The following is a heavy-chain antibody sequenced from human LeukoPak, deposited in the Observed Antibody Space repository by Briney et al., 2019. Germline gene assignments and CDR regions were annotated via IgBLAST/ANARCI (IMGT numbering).Heavy chain of an antibody. V-gene: IGHV1-24*01. CDR1: GYTLTELS. CDR2: FDPEDGET. Sequence: ASVKVSCKVSGYTLTELSMHWVRRAPGKGLEWMGGFDPEDGETIYAQKFQGRVTMTEDTSTDTAYMELSSLRSEDTAVYYCATPSGSYYKTFDYWGQGTLVTVSS. CDR3: ATPSGSYYKTFDY. D-gene: IGHD3-10*01. J-gene: IGHJ4*02.